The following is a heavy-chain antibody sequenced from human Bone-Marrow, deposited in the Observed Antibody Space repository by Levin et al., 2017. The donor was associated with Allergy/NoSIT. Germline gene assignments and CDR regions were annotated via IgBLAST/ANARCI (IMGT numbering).Heavy chain of an antibody. J-gene: IGHJ4*02. V-gene: IGHV2-5*02. D-gene: IGHD3-16*01. CDR3: VRSYYDKIWGSPPTHFEF. CDR1: GFSLTPGVG. Sequence: SGPTLVKPTQTLTLTCTFSGFSLTPGVGVGWIRQPPGKALEWLALIYWDNDKSYSPSLKTRLSVTKYPPKNRVVLTMTNMDPVDTATYFCVRSYYDKIWGSPPTHFEFWGQGTPVTVSS. CDR2: IYWDNDK.